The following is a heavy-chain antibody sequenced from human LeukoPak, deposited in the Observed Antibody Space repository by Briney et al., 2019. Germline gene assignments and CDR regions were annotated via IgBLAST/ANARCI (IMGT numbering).Heavy chain of an antibody. D-gene: IGHD1-26*01. CDR3: ARDRREWELLSAFDI. V-gene: IGHV4-39*07. J-gene: IGHJ3*02. Sequence: SETLSLTCTVSGGSISSSSYYWGWIRQPPGKGLERIGSIYYSGSTYYNPSLKSRVTISVDTSKNQFSLKLSSVTAADTAVYYCARDRREWELLSAFDIWGQGTMVTVSS. CDR2: IYYSGST. CDR1: GGSISSSSYY.